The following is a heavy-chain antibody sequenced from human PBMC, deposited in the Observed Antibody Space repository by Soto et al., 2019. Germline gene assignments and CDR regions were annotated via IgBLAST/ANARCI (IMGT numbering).Heavy chain of an antibody. CDR2: ISYDGSNK. CDR1: GFTFSSYG. J-gene: IGHJ4*02. V-gene: IGHV3-30*18. Sequence: RRLSCAASGFTFSSYGMHWVRQAPGKGLEWVAVISYDGSNKYYADSVKGRFTISRDNSKNTLYLQMNSLRAEDTAVYYCAKLVTSGSTPDNWGQGTLVTVSS. D-gene: IGHD3-10*01. CDR3: AKLVTSGSTPDN.